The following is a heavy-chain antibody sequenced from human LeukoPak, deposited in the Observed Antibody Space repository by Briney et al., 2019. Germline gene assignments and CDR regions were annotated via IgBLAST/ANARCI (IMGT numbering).Heavy chain of an antibody. V-gene: IGHV1-46*01. Sequence: ASVKVSCKASGYTFTSYYMHWVRQAPGQGLEWMGIINPSGGSTSYAQKFQGRVTMTRDTSTSTVYMELSSLRSEDTAVYYCASGMVATITRYYYYGMDVWGQGTTVTVSS. CDR1: GYTFTSYY. CDR3: ASGMVATITRYYYYGMDV. J-gene: IGHJ6*02. CDR2: INPSGGST. D-gene: IGHD5-24*01.